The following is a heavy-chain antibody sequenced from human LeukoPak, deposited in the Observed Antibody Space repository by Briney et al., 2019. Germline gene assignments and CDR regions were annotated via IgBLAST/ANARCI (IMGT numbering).Heavy chain of an antibody. D-gene: IGHD2-2*01. Sequence: GASVKVSCKASGYTFTSYAMHWVRQAPGQRLEWMGWINAGNGNTKYSQEFQGRVTITRDTSASTAYMELSSLRSEDTAVYYCARDRVYCSSTSCSGDWFDPWGQGTLVTVSS. CDR2: INAGNGNT. V-gene: IGHV1-3*03. J-gene: IGHJ5*02. CDR3: ARDRVYCSSTSCSGDWFDP. CDR1: GYTFTSYA.